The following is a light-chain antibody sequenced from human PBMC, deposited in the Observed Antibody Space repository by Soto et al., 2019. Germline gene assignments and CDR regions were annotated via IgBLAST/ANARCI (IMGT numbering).Light chain of an antibody. CDR1: SSNIGSNY. J-gene: IGLJ1*01. Sequence: QSVLTQPPSASGTPGQRATISCSGSSSNIGSNYVYWYQQLPGTAPELLIYRNNQRPSGVPDRFSGSKSGTSASLAISGLRSEDEADYYCAAWDDSLSGPVYVFGTGTKATVL. CDR3: AAWDDSLSGPVYV. V-gene: IGLV1-47*01. CDR2: RNN.